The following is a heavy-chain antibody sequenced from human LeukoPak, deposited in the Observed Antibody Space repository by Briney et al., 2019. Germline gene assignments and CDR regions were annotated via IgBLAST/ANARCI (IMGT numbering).Heavy chain of an antibody. D-gene: IGHD3-10*01. CDR2: IYYSGST. J-gene: IGHJ4*02. CDR3: ARVPGYGSGSYYFVN. CDR1: GGYISSYY. V-gene: IGHV4-59*01. Sequence: SETLSLTCTVSGGYISSYYWSWIRQPPGKGLEWIGYIYYSGSTNYNPSLKSRVTISVDTSKNQFSLKLSSVTAADTAVYYCARVPGYGSGSYYFVNWGQGTLVTVSS.